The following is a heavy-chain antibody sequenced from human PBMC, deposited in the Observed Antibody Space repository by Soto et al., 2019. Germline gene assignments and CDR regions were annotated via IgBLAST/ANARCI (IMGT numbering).Heavy chain of an antibody. Sequence: PGGSLRLSSAASTFTFSNHWMSWVRQSPGKGLEWVANINQGGSAKYYLDSVKGRFTISRDNAKNSLDLQMNSLRAEDTAVYYCARIYCSTTSCYIDYWGQGTLVTVSS. V-gene: IGHV3-7*01. D-gene: IGHD2-2*02. J-gene: IGHJ4*02. CDR3: ARIYCSTTSCYIDY. CDR2: INQGGSAK. CDR1: TFTFSNHW.